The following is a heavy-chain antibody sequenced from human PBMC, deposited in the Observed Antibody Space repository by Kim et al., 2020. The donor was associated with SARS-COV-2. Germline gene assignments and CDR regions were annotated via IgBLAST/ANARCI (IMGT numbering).Heavy chain of an antibody. CDR2: INTSGGTT. Sequence: GGSLRLSCAASGFSFSNYPMGWVRQAPGKGLEWVSLINTSGGTTYSADSVRGRFTISRDNSKGTLYLEMNSLRAEDTAVYFCAKKVEDRTNYDAFDNW. CDR1: GFSFSNYP. CDR3: AKKVEDRTNYDAFDN. J-gene: IGHJ3*02. V-gene: IGHV3-23*01. D-gene: IGHD4-4*01.